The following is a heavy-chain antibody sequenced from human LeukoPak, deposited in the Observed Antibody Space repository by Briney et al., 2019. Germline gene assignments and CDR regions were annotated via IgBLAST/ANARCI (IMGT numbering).Heavy chain of an antibody. Sequence: PSETLSLTCTVSGGSISGGSYYWSWIRQPAGKGLEWIGRVFTSGSTNYNPSLKSRVTISIDTSKNQFSLKLSSVTAADTAVYYCAREGLPGGWFGAPDYYYYYMDVWGKGTTVTISS. CDR2: VFTSGST. J-gene: IGHJ6*03. CDR3: AREGLPGGWFGAPDYYYYYMDV. V-gene: IGHV4-61*02. D-gene: IGHD3-10*01. CDR1: GGSISGGSYY.